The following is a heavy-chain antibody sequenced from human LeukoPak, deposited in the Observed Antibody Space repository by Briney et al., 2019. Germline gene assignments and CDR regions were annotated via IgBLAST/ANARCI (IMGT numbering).Heavy chain of an antibody. Sequence: SETLSLTCTVSGGSISGSSYYWGWIRQPPGKGLEWIGSIYYSGNTFYTPSLKSRVTISVDTSKNQFSLKLSSVTAADTAVYYCARESGGWFDPWGQGTLVTVSS. CDR2: IYYSGNT. J-gene: IGHJ5*02. D-gene: IGHD3-10*01. CDR1: GGSISGSSYY. V-gene: IGHV4-39*07. CDR3: ARESGGWFDP.